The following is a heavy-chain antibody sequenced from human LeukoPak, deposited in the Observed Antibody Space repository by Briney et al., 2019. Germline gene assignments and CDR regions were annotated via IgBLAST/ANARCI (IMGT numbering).Heavy chain of an antibody. V-gene: IGHV3-30-3*01. CDR3: ARTGGSSGYSCDY. J-gene: IGHJ4*02. D-gene: IGHD3-22*01. Sequence: GGSLRLSCAASGFTFSSYAMNWVRQAPGKGLEWVALISYDGSNKNYADSVKGRFTISRDNSKNTLYLQMNSLRAEDTAVYYCARTGGSSGYSCDYWGQGTLVTVSS. CDR2: ISYDGSNK. CDR1: GFTFSSYA.